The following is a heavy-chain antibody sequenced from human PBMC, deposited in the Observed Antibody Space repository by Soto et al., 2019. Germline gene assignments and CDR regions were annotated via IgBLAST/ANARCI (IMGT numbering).Heavy chain of an antibody. CDR2: IYYSGST. J-gene: IGHJ4*02. CDR3: WSSGNYYGSGSSGYYFDY. CDR1: GGSISSSSYY. Sequence: SSETLSLTCTVSGGSISSSSYYWGWIRQPPGKGLEWIGSIYYSGSTYYNPSLKSRVTISVDTSKNQFSLTLSSVTAAATAGYYCWSSGNYYGSGSSGYYFDYWGQGTLVSVSS. V-gene: IGHV4-39*01. D-gene: IGHD3-10*01.